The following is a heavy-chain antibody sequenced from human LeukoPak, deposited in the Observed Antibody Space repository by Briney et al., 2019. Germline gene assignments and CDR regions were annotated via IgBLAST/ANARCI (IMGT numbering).Heavy chain of an antibody. CDR3: ARAGWIITSGIDY. CDR2: IYYTGST. D-gene: IGHD3-10*01. J-gene: IGHJ4*02. V-gene: IGHV4-39*02. Sequence: SETLSLTCTVSGGSISSSSYYWGWVRQPPGEGLEWIGTIYYTGSTYYNPSLKSRVTISVDTSKNQFSLKLSSVTAADTAVYYCARAGWIITSGIDYWGQGALVTVSS. CDR1: GGSISSSSYY.